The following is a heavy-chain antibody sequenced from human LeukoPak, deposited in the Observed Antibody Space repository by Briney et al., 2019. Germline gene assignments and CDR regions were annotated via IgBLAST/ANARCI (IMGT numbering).Heavy chain of an antibody. CDR2: IYTSGST. J-gene: IGHJ6*03. CDR3: ARELQLWSRYYYYYMDV. V-gene: IGHV4-61*02. Sequence: SETLSLTCTVSGGSIRSGSYYWSWIRQPAGKGLEWIGRIYTSGSTNYNPSLKSRVTISVDTSKNQFSLKLSSVTAADTAVYYCARELQLWSRYYYYYMDVWGKGTTLTVSS. CDR1: GGSIRSGSYY. D-gene: IGHD5-18*01.